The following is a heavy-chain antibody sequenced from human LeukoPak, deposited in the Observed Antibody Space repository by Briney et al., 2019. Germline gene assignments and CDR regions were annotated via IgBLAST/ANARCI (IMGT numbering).Heavy chain of an antibody. J-gene: IGHJ5*02. D-gene: IGHD3-3*01. V-gene: IGHV3-48*01. CDR3: ARDRRGAYFGVMGPGINWFDP. Sequence: GGSLRLSCAASGFTFSSYSMNWVRQAPGKGLEWVSYISSSSSTIYYADSVKGRFTISRDNAKNSLYLQMNSLRAEDTAVYYCARDRRGAYFGVMGPGINWFDPWGQGTLVTVSS. CDR1: GFTFSSYS. CDR2: ISSSSSTI.